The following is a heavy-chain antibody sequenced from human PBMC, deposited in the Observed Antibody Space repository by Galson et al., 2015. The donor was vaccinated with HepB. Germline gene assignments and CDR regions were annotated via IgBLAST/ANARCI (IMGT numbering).Heavy chain of an antibody. CDR2: ISSSSSYI. D-gene: IGHD5-18*01. Sequence: SLRLSCAASGFTFSSYNMNWVRQAPGRGLEWVSSISSSSSYIYYADSVKGRFTISRDNAKNSLYLQMNSLRAEDTAVYYCARDFIIQLWSLDYWGQGTLVTVSS. J-gene: IGHJ4*02. CDR3: ARDFIIQLWSLDY. CDR1: GFTFSSYN. V-gene: IGHV3-21*01.